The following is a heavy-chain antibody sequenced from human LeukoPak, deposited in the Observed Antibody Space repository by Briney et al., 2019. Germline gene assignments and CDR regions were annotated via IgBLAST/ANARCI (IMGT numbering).Heavy chain of an antibody. D-gene: IGHD6-25*01. Sequence: GGSLRLSCAASGFTFSYYWMSWVRQAPGKGLEWVSYISSSTTIYYADSVKGRFTISRDNAKNSLYLQMNSLRAEDTAVYYCARRSAAKDAFDIWGQGTMVTVSS. V-gene: IGHV3-69-1*01. J-gene: IGHJ3*02. CDR1: GFTFSYYW. CDR2: ISSSTTI. CDR3: ARRSAAKDAFDI.